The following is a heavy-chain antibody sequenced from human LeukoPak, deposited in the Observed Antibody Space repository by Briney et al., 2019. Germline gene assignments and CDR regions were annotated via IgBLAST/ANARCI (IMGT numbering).Heavy chain of an antibody. J-gene: IGHJ5*02. CDR2: IKQDGSDK. Sequence: GGSLRLSCAASGFTFSTYWMSWVRQAAGKGLEWVASIKQDGSDKYYVDSVKGRFTISRDNAKNSLYLQMNSLRAEDTAVYYCARDRVYDFWSGNWFDPWGQGTLLTVSS. CDR3: ARDRVYDFWSGNWFDP. D-gene: IGHD3-3*01. V-gene: IGHV3-7*01. CDR1: GFTFSTYW.